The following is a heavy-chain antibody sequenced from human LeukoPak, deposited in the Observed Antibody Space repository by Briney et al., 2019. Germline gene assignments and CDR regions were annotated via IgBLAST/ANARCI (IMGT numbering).Heavy chain of an antibody. CDR2: IYTGGST. V-gene: IGHV3-53*05. J-gene: IGHJ3*02. CDR1: GFTVSSNS. D-gene: IGHD6-19*01. CDR3: ARSGVQWQWLLTYDAFDI. Sequence: PGGSLRLSCAASGFTVSSNSMSWVRQAPGKGLEWVSVIYTGGSTYYADSVKGRFTISRDNSKNTLFVQMNSLRTEDTAVYYCARSGVQWQWLLTYDAFDIWGQGTMVTVSS.